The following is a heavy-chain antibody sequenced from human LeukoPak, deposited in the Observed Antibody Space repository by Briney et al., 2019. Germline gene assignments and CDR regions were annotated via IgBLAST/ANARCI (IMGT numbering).Heavy chain of an antibody. J-gene: IGHJ5*02. D-gene: IGHD3-10*01. V-gene: IGHV4-61*02. CDR2: TYSSGST. CDR3: AREEKVRGVMVDP. Sequence: SETLSLTCTVSGGSISSGSYYWSWIRQPAGKGLEWIGRTYSSGSTNYDPSLKSRVTISVDTSKNQFSLKLSSVTAADTAVYYCAREEKVRGVMVDPWGQGTLVTVSS. CDR1: GGSISSGSYY.